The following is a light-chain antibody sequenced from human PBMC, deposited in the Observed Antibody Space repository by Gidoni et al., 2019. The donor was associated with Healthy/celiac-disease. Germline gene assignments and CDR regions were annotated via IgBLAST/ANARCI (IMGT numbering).Light chain of an antibody. CDR2: GAS. J-gene: IGKJ4*01. CDR3: QQYGSSPQLT. Sequence: EIVLTQSPGTLSLSPGERATLSCRASQSVSSSYLAWYQQKPGQAPRLLIYGASSRATGIPDRFSGSGSVTDFTLTISRLEPEDFSVYYCQQYGSSPQLTFGGGTKVEIQ. CDR1: QSVSSSY. V-gene: IGKV3-20*01.